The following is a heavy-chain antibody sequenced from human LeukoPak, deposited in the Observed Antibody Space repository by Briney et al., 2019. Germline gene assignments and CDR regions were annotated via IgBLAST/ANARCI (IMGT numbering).Heavy chain of an antibody. V-gene: IGHV3-23*01. Sequence: RTGGSLRLSCAASGFTFSSYAMSWVRQAPGKGLEWVSAISGSGGSTYYADSVKGRFTISRDNSKNTLYLQMNSLRAEDTAVYYCAKGPYMVRGVIITYYFDYWGQGTLVTVSS. CDR2: ISGSGGST. J-gene: IGHJ4*02. CDR1: GFTFSSYA. D-gene: IGHD3-10*01. CDR3: AKGPYMVRGVIITYYFDY.